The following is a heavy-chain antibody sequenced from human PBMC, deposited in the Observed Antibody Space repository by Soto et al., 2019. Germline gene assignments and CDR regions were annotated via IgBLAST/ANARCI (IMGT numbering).Heavy chain of an antibody. CDR3: ARDLGRLTVTTGGDS. V-gene: IGHV1-69*08. CDR1: GGTFSSST. Sequence: QVQLVQSGAEVKKPGSSVKVSCGASGGTFSSSTFTWVRQAPGQGLEWMGRIIPFVGIPITAQKFQGRVTITADKSTSTAYMELSSLSSEDTAVYYCARDLGRLTVTTGGDSWGQGTLVTVSS. CDR2: IIPFVGIP. J-gene: IGHJ4*02. D-gene: IGHD4-17*01.